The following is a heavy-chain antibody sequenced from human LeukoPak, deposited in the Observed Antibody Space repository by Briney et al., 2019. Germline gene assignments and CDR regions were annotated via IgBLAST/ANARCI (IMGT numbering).Heavy chain of an antibody. D-gene: IGHD2-2*02. CDR3: ARAQVCSTTSCYSYFDY. J-gene: IGHJ4*02. CDR1: GYTFTGYY. CDR2: INPNSGGT. Sequence: ASVKVSCKASGYTFTGYYIHWVRQAPGQWLEWMGWINPNSGGTNYAQKFQGRVTMTRDTSISTAYMELSRLRSDDTAVYYCARAQVCSTTSCYSYFDYWGQGTLVTVSS. V-gene: IGHV1-2*02.